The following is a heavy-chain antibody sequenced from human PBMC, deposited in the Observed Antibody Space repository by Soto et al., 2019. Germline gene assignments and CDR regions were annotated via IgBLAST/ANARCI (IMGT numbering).Heavy chain of an antibody. D-gene: IGHD3-3*01. V-gene: IGHV4-34*01. J-gene: IGHJ6*03. Sequence: KASETLSLTCAVYGGSFSDYYWSWIRQPPGKGLEWMGEINRSGSTNYNPSLKSRVTISIDTPKNQFSLKLSSVAAADTALYYCARRFTVYYYMDVWGKGTTVTVSS. CDR2: INRSGST. CDR1: GGSFSDYY. CDR3: ARRFTVYYYMDV.